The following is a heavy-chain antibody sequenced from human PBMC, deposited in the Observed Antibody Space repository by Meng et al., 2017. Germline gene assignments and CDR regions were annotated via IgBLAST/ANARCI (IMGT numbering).Heavy chain of an antibody. J-gene: IGHJ3*02. V-gene: IGHV3-73*01. D-gene: IGHD1-26*01. CDR3: TRHDLLERGGSYNHDAFDI. CDR2: IRSKANSYAT. CDR1: GFTFSGSA. Sequence: GESLKISCAASGFTFSGSAMHWVRQASGKGLEWVGRIRSKANSYATAYAASVKGRFTISRDDSKNTAYLQMNSLKTEDTAVYYCTRHDLLERGGSYNHDAFDIWGQGTMVTVSS.